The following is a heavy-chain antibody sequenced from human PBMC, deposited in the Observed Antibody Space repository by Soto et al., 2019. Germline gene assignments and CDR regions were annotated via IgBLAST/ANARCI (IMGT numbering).Heavy chain of an antibody. CDR3: ARDGSIGGSDYYYYYGMDV. CDR1: GGSVSSGSYY. V-gene: IGHV4-61*01. CDR2: IYYSGST. Sequence: SETLSLTCTVSGGSVSSGSYYWSWIRQPPGKGLGWIGYIYYSGSTNYNPSPKSRVTISVDTSKNQFSLKLSSVTAADTAVYYCARDGSIGGSDYYYYYGMDVWGQGTTVTVSS. D-gene: IGHD2-15*01. J-gene: IGHJ6*02.